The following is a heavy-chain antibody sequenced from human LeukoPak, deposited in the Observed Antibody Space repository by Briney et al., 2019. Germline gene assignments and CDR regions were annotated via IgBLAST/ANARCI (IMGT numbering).Heavy chain of an antibody. Sequence: ASVKVSCKASGYTFTSYYMHWVRQAPGQGLEWMGWISAYNGNTNYAQKLQGRVTMTTDTSTSTAYMELRSPRSDDTAVYYCARDHPNYDVLTGYYPSPWFDPWGQGTLVTVSS. D-gene: IGHD3-9*01. CDR3: ARDHPNYDVLTGYYPSPWFDP. J-gene: IGHJ5*02. CDR1: GYTFTSYY. CDR2: ISAYNGNT. V-gene: IGHV1-18*04.